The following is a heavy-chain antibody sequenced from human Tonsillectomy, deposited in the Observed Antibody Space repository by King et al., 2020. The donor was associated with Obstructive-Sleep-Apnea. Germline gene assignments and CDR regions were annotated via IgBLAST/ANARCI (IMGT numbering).Heavy chain of an antibody. V-gene: IGHV3-21*01. D-gene: IGHD3-10*01. CDR3: ARGGVANPFDF. J-gene: IGHJ4*02. Sequence: VQLVESGGGLVNPGGSLRLSCAAAGFALTGHSMNWVRPAPGQGLEWVSSIDTTSIYIFYSASMKGRFTISRDNAKNSLYLQMDSLRAEDRALYYCARGGVANPFDFWGQGTLVTVSS. CDR2: IDTTSIYI. CDR1: GFALTGHS.